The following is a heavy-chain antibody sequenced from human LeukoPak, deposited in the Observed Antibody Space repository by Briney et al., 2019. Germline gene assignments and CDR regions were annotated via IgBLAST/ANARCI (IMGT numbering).Heavy chain of an antibody. J-gene: IGHJ4*02. Sequence: PGGSLRLSCAASGFTFSSYSMNWVRQAPGKGLEWVSVVYGGNTSYYADSVKGRFTISRDTSKNTVHLQMNSLRTEDTAVYYCARAYGSNSNDYWGQGTLVTVSS. CDR1: GFTFSSYS. CDR2: VYGGNTS. V-gene: IGHV3-66*02. D-gene: IGHD6-13*01. CDR3: ARAYGSNSNDY.